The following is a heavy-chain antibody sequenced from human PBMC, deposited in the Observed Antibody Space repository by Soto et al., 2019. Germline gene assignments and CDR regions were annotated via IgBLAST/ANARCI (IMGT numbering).Heavy chain of an antibody. CDR1: GFTFSTYV. V-gene: IGHV3-23*01. D-gene: IGHD6-19*01. CDR2: ISGSGGST. CDR3: AKDLVVAVSDPYYFDY. Sequence: ESGGGLVQPGGSLRLSCAASGFTFSTYVMSWVRQAPGKGLEWVSAISGSGGSTYYADSVKGRFTISRDNSKKTLYLQMNSLRAEDTAVYYCAKDLVVAVSDPYYFDYWGQGTLVTVSS. J-gene: IGHJ4*02.